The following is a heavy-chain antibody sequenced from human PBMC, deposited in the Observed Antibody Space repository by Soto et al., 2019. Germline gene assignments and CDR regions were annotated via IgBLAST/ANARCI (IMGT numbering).Heavy chain of an antibody. J-gene: IGHJ6*02. CDR2: INHSGST. D-gene: IGHD3-10*01. Sequence: SETLSLTCAVYGGSFSGYYWSWISQTPGKGLEWIGEINHSGSTDYNPSLKSRVTISVDTSKNQFSLKLSSVTAADTAVYYCARGDYGSGRVYYYYYYGMDVWGQGTTVTVSS. V-gene: IGHV4-34*01. CDR1: GGSFSGYY. CDR3: ARGDYGSGRVYYYYYYGMDV.